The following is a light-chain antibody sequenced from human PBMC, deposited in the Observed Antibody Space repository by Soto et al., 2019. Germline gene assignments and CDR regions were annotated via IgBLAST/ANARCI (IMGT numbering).Light chain of an antibody. J-gene: IGKJ1*01. CDR1: QGISNY. CDR3: QKYNSVPWT. CDR2: AAS. Sequence: DSQMTQSPSSLSASVGARVTITCRASQGISNYLAWYQQKPGKVPKLLIYAASTLQSGVPSRFSGSGSGTDFTLTISGLQPEDVATYYCQKYNSVPWTFGQGTKVEIK. V-gene: IGKV1-27*01.